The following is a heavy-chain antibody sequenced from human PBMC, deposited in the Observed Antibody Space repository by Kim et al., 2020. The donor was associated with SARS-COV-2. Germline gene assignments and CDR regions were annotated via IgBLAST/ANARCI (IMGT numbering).Heavy chain of an antibody. CDR3: ARDHGTSSSCYEDYYHGMEV. V-gene: IGHV1-2*02. D-gene: IGHD2-2*01. CDR1: GYSFTGYY. Sequence: ASVKVSCKASGYSFTGYYMQWVRQAPGQGLEWMGWINPNSGGTEYAQKFQGRVTMTRDTSISTAYMELSRLRSDDTAIYYCARDHGTSSSCYEDYYHGMEVWGQETTVTVSS. CDR2: INPNSGGT. J-gene: IGHJ6*02.